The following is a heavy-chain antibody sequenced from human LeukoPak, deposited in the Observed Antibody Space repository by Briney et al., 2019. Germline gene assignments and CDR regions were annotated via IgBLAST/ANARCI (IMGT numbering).Heavy chain of an antibody. CDR1: GGSISTSNYY. J-gene: IGHJ3*02. CDR2: IFYSGST. V-gene: IGHV4-39*07. CDR3: AKSNGYGLADI. Sequence: KPSETLSLTCTVSGGSISTSNYYWGWIRQPPGKGLEWIGNIFYSGSTYYSPSLKSRVTISLDTSRNQFSLKLTSVTAADTAVYYCAKSNGYGLADIWGQGTMVTVSS. D-gene: IGHD6-13*01.